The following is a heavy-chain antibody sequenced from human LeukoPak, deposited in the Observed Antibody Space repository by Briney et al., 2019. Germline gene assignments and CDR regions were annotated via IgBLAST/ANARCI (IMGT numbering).Heavy chain of an antibody. CDR2: ISAYNGNT. J-gene: IGHJ4*02. V-gene: IGHV1-18*01. CDR1: GDTFTSYG. D-gene: IGHD3-9*01. CDR3: ARSRHDKYYFDY. Sequence: ASVKVSCKASGDTFTSYGISWVRQAPGQGLEWMGWISAYNGNTNYAQKLQGRVTMTTDTSTSTAYMELRSLRSDDTAVYYCARSRHDKYYFDYWCQGTLVTVSS.